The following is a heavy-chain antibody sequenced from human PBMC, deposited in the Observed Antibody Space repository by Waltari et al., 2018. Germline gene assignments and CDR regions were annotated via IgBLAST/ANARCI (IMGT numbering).Heavy chain of an antibody. Sequence: QVQLVQSGAEVKKPGASVKVSCKASGYTFTGYYMHWVRQAPGQGLEWMGRINPNSGGTNYAQKFQGRVTMTRDTSISTAYMELSRLRSDDTAVYYCARVRYSSSSSYGMDVWGQGTTVTVSS. CDR1: GYTFTGYY. V-gene: IGHV1-2*06. CDR3: ARVRYSSSSSYGMDV. D-gene: IGHD6-6*01. CDR2: INPNSGGT. J-gene: IGHJ6*02.